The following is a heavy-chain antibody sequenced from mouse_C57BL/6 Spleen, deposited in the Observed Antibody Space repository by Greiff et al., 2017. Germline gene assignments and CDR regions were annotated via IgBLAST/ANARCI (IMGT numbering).Heavy chain of an antibody. CDR3: AIYYGYFDG. Sequence: QVQLQQPGAELVRPGSSVKLSCKASGYPFTSYWMDWVKQRPGQGLEWIGNIYPSDSETHYNQKFKDKATLTVDKSSSTAYMQLSSLKSEDSAVYYCAIYYGYFDGGGQGTTLTVSS. CDR1: GYPFTSYW. J-gene: IGHJ2*01. CDR2: IYPSDSET. V-gene: IGHV1-61*01. D-gene: IGHD1-1*01.